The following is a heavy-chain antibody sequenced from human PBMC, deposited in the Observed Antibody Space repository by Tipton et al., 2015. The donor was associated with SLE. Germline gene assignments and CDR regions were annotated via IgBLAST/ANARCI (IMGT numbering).Heavy chain of an antibody. J-gene: IGHJ4*02. Sequence: TLSLTCTVSGGSIRSSRHFWGWIRQPPGKGLEWIGVLYYSGNTYYNPSLKSPVTLSIDTSKNQFSLKIRSVTAADTAVYFCARGYCSDGVCYGFGFFDYCCQGNLVTVSS. CDR2: LYYSGNT. CDR1: GGSIRSSRHF. CDR3: ARGYCSDGVCYGFGFFDY. V-gene: IGHV4-39*07. D-gene: IGHD2-8*01.